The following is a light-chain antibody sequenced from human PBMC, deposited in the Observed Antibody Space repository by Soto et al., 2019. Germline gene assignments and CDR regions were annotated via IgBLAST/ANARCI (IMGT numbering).Light chain of an antibody. CDR3: QQYYSPPLT. Sequence: DIVMTQSPDSLAVSLGERATFNCNSSQTILHNSNKKNYLAWYQQKPGQSPKLLLYWASTRESGVPDRFSGSGSGTVFTLTISSLQAEHVAVYYCQQYYSPPLTFGGGTKVEIK. CDR2: WAS. J-gene: IGKJ4*01. V-gene: IGKV4-1*01. CDR1: QTILHNSNKKNY.